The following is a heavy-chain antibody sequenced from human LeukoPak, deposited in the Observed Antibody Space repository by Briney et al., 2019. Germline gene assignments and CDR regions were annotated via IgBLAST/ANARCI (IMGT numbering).Heavy chain of an antibody. Sequence: ASVKVSCKASGGTFSSYAISWVRQAPGQGLEWMGGIIPIFGTANYAQKFQGRVTITADKSTSTAYMELSSLRSEDTAVYYCASYGRHSPADYYYYYTDVWGKGTTVTVSS. D-gene: IGHD1-26*01. CDR2: IIPIFGTA. V-gene: IGHV1-69*06. CDR3: ASYGRHSPADYYYYYTDV. CDR1: GGTFSSYA. J-gene: IGHJ6*03.